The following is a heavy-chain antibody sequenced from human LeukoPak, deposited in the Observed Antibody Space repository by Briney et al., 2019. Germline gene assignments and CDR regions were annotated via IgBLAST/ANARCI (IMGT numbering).Heavy chain of an antibody. CDR1: GFDFSTFW. D-gene: IGHD6-13*01. V-gene: IGHV3-74*01. J-gene: IGHJ5*02. Sequence: GGSLRLSCATSGFDFSTFWMHWVRQAPGKGLVWVARINSDGNIISYADSVKGRFTIYRDNAKNTLYLQMSSLRAEDTAVYYCATYLTLDSTWGQGTLVSVSS. CDR3: ATYLTLDST. CDR2: INSDGNII.